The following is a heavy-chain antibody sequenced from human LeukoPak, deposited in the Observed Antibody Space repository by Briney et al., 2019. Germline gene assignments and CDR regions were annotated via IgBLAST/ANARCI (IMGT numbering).Heavy chain of an antibody. CDR3: ARDVLYYDILTGYPLSRDFDAFDI. CDR2: IYTSGST. Sequence: SETLSLTCTVSGGSISSYYWSWIQQPAGKGLEWIGRIYTSGSTNYNPSLKSRVTMSVDTSKNQFSLKLSSVTAADTAVYYCARDVLYYDILTGYPLSRDFDAFDIWGQGTMVTVSS. CDR1: GGSISSYY. D-gene: IGHD3-9*01. J-gene: IGHJ3*02. V-gene: IGHV4-4*07.